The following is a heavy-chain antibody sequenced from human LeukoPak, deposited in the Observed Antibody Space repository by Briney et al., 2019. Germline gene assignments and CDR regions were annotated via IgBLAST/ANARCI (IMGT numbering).Heavy chain of an antibody. V-gene: IGHV3-23*01. J-gene: IGHJ4*02. CDR3: AKAYYYGSGSYYKTFDY. D-gene: IGHD3-10*01. CDR2: ISGSGVDS. CDR1: GFTFSSYA. Sequence: PGGSLRLSCAASGFTFSSYAMSWVRQAPGKGLQWVSAISGSGVDSFYADSVKGRFTISRDNPKNMLHLQMDSLAAEDTAVYYCAKAYYYGSGSYYKTFDYWGQGTLVTVSS.